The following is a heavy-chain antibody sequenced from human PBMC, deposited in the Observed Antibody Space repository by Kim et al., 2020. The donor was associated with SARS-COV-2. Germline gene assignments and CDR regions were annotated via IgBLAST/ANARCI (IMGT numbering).Heavy chain of an antibody. CDR2: IYYSGST. D-gene: IGHD6-13*01. Sequence: SETLSLTCTVSGGSISSSSYYWGWIRQPPGKGLEWIGSIYYSGSTYYNPSLKSRVTISVDTSKNQFSLKLSSVTAADTAVYYCARPRDSSSWYDTGYYFDYWGQGTLVTVSS. CDR3: ARPRDSSSWYDTGYYFDY. V-gene: IGHV4-39*01. CDR1: GGSISSSSYY. J-gene: IGHJ4*02.